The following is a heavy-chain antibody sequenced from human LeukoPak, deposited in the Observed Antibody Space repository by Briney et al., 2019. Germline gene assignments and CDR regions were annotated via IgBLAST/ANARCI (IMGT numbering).Heavy chain of an antibody. V-gene: IGHV3-23*01. CDR1: GFTFSSYS. J-gene: IGHJ4*02. CDR3: AKTQGYYDY. Sequence: GGSLRLSCAASGFTFSSYSMSWVRQAPGKGLEWVSAVTGYSETTYFAYSVKGRFTISRDNFKNTLYLQMDRLRAEDTAVYYCAKTQGYYDYWGQGTLVTVSS. CDR2: VTGYSETT. D-gene: IGHD2-15*01.